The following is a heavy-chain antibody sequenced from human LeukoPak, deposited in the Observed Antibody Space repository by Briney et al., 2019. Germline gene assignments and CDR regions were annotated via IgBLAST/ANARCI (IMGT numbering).Heavy chain of an antibody. CDR1: GGSISSYD. CDR3: ARHSLKLVDADFDY. CDR2: IYYGGRT. Sequence: AETLSLICSVSGGSISSYDWSWIRQPPGKGLDWIGYIYYGGRTNYNPLLKSRVTISVDTSQNQVSLTVSSVTAADTAIYYCARHSLKLVDADFDYWGQGTLVTVSS. J-gene: IGHJ4*02. D-gene: IGHD3-16*02. V-gene: IGHV4-59*08.